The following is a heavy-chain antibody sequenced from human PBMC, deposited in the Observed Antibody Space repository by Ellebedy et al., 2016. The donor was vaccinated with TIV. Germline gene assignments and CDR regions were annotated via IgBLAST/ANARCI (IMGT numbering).Heavy chain of an antibody. CDR1: GYTFTSYG. J-gene: IGHJ5*02. Sequence: ASVKVSCXASGYTFTSYGIHWVRLAPGQRLEWMGWIHPGNGDTKYSRKFQGRVTISRGTSATTAYMELSSLRSEDTAVYYCTRGVGGTLTLNWFDPWGQGTLVTVSS. V-gene: IGHV1-3*01. CDR3: TRGVGGTLTLNWFDP. CDR2: IHPGNGDT. D-gene: IGHD1-1*01.